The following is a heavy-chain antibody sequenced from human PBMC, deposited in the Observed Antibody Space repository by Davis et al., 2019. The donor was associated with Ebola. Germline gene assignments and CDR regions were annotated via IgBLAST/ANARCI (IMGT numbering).Heavy chain of an antibody. J-gene: IGHJ5*02. CDR1: EFTFSTYG. D-gene: IGHD6-25*01. V-gene: IGHV3-30*02. Sequence: GESLKISCAASEFTFSTYGMHWVRQVPGKGLEWVAFIRQDANLEHYADSVKGRFTISRDNSKNTLYLQMNTLRNEDTAVYYCASSVGGSDIWRDPWGQGTVVTVSS. CDR3: ASSVGGSDIWRDP. CDR2: IRQDANLE.